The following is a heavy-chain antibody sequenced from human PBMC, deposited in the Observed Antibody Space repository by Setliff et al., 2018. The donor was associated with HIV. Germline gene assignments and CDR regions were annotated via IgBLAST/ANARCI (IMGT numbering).Heavy chain of an antibody. CDR2: AYTKTDGGTT. CDR1: GFSFSNAW. V-gene: IGHV3-15*07. J-gene: IGHJ3*01. CDR3: VTDDKVAFDV. Sequence: GGSLRLSCAASGFSFSNAWMDWVRQAPGKGLEWVGRAYTKTDGGTTDYAAPVKGRFTFSRDDSTNTLYLQMNNLKIEDTAVYYCVTDDKVAFDVWGRGTMVTVSS.